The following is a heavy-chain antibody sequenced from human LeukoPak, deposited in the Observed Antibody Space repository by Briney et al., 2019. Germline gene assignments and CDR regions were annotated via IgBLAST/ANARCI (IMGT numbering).Heavy chain of an antibody. CDR2: ISYVGSNK. V-gene: IGHV3-30*18. Sequence: PGGSLRLSCAASGFTFSSYGMHWVRQAPGKGLEWVAVISYVGSNKYYADSVKGRFTISRDNSKNTLYLQMNSLRAEDTAVYYCAKDSRLWGQGTLVTVSS. J-gene: IGHJ4*02. CDR1: GFTFSSYG. D-gene: IGHD2-2*01. CDR3: AKDSRL.